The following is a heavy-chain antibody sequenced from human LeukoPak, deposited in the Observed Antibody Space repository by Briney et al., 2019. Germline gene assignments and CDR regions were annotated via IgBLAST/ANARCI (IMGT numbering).Heavy chain of an antibody. D-gene: IGHD1-1*01. CDR2: INHSGST. V-gene: IGHV4-39*07. J-gene: IGHJ4*02. Sequence: SETLSLTCTVSGGSISSSGYYWSWIRQPPGKGLEWIGEINHSGSTNYNPSLKSRVTISVDTSKNQFSLKLSSVTAADTAVYYCARERDGNFDYWGQGTLVTVSS. CDR1: GGSISSSGYY. CDR3: ARERDGNFDY.